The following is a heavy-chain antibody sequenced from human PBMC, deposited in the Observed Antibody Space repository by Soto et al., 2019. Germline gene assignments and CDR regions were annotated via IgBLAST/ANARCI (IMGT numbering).Heavy chain of an antibody. Sequence: QVQLVQSGAEVKKPGASVKVSCKASGYTFTSYGIIWVRQAHGQGLEWMGWISAYNGNTNYAQKLQGRVTMTTDTSTSTAYMELRSLRSDDTAVYYCARDMAHIVVVTANLPAGGGLDYWGQGTLVTVSS. CDR2: ISAYNGNT. D-gene: IGHD2-21*02. J-gene: IGHJ4*02. V-gene: IGHV1-18*01. CDR1: GYTFTSYG. CDR3: ARDMAHIVVVTANLPAGGGLDY.